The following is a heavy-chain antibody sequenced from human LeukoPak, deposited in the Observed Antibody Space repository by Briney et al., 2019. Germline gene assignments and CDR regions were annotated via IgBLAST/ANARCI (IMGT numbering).Heavy chain of an antibody. Sequence: GGSLRLSCAASGFTFSDHWMSWVRQAPGGGLEWVANIRQDGSSIFYADSVKGRFTISRDNAKNSVFLQMDNLTPDDTAVYYCARAVDLADYWGQGTLVTVSS. V-gene: IGHV3-7*01. CDR1: GFTFSDHW. CDR3: ARAVDLADY. CDR2: IRQDGSSI. J-gene: IGHJ4*02.